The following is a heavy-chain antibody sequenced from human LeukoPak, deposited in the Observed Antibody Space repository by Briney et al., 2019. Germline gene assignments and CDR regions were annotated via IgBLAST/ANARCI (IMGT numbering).Heavy chain of an antibody. CDR1: GFTFSSYA. V-gene: IGHV3-30*04. J-gene: IGHJ4*02. Sequence: GGSLRLSCAASGFTFSSYAMHWVRQAPGKGLEWVAVISYDGSNRYYADSVKGRFTISGDNSKNTLYLQMNSLRVEDTAVYFCAARKVRGVWFYLDYWGQGTLVTVSS. D-gene: IGHD3-10*01. CDR3: AARKVRGVWFYLDY. CDR2: ISYDGSNR.